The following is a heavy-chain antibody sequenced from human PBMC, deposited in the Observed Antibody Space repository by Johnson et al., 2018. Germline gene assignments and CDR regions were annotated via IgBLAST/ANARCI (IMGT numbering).Heavy chain of an antibody. Sequence: QVQLVESGGGVIQPGRSXRVSCAAFGFDLSDFGMHWLRQAPGKGPEWLALIWFDGTNQHYADSVRGRFTVSRDSSKNTVFLQMSSLSPEDTAVYYWAREEHDSTGYYPEYFQYWGQGTLVTVSS. J-gene: IGHJ1*01. D-gene: IGHD3-22*01. V-gene: IGHV3-33*01. CDR3: AREEHDSTGYYPEYFQY. CDR1: GFDLSDFG. CDR2: IWFDGTNQ.